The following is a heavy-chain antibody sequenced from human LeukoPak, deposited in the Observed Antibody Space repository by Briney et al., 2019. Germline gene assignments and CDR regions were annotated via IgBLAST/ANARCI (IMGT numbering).Heavy chain of an antibody. CDR3: TTAQIGEYELYYYYMDV. CDR2: IKSKTDGGTT. D-gene: IGHD1-7*01. J-gene: IGHJ6*03. V-gene: IGHV3-15*01. Sequence: PGGSLRLSCAASGFTFSNAWMSWVRQAPGKGLEWVGRIKSKTDGGTTDYAAPVKGRFTISRDDSKNTLYLQMNSLKTEDTAVYYCTTAQIGEYELYYYYMDVWGKGTTVTVSS. CDR1: GFTFSNAW.